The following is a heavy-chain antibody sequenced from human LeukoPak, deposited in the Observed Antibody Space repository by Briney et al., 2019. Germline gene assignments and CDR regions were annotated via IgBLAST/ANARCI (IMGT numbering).Heavy chain of an antibody. CDR2: IYYSGST. CDR1: GGSISSYY. Sequence: SETLSLTCTVSGGSISSYYWSWLRQPPGKGLEWIGYIYYSGSTNYNPFLKSRVTISVDTSKNQFSLKLSSVTAADTAVYYCARLYSSSFPLYWGQGTLVTVSS. D-gene: IGHD6-6*01. CDR3: ARLYSSSFPLY. J-gene: IGHJ4*02. V-gene: IGHV4-59*08.